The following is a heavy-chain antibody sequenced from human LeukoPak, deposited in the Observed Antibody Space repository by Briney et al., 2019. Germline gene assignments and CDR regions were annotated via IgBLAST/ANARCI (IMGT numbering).Heavy chain of an antibody. CDR2: ISYDGSNK. Sequence: GGSLRLSCAASGFTFSSYAMHWVRQAPGKGLEWVAVISYDGSNKYYAGSVKGRFTISRDNSKNTLYLQMNSLRAEDTAVYYCARMPTTGPHYYGMDVWGRGTTVTVSS. J-gene: IGHJ6*02. CDR1: GFTFSSYA. CDR3: ARMPTTGPHYYGMDV. D-gene: IGHD4-17*01. V-gene: IGHV3-30*04.